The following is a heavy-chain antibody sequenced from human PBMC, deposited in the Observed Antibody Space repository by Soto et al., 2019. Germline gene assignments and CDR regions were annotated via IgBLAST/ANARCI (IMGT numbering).Heavy chain of an antibody. Sequence: VQLVESGGGLVQPGGSLRLSCAASGFTVSSNYMSWVRQAPGKGLEWGSVIYSGGRTYYGGSTYYAASVKGRFTISRDNSKNTLYLQMNSLRAEDTAVYYCARDYYDSRGYYYEANWGQGTLVTVSS. CDR1: GFTVSSNY. CDR3: ARDYYDSRGYYYEAN. D-gene: IGHD3-22*01. V-gene: IGHV3-NL1*01. J-gene: IGHJ4*02. CDR2: IYSGGRTYYGGST.